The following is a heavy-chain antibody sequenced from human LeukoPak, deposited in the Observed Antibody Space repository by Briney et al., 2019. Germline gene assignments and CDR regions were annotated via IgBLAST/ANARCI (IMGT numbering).Heavy chain of an antibody. CDR3: ARDSSTVTTHHFDY. V-gene: IGHV4-59*01. CDR2: VYYTGST. D-gene: IGHD4-17*01. Sequence: AETLSLTCTGSGGSINNYYWTWIRQPPGKGLECIGYVYYTGSTYYNPSLKSRVTISVDTSRNEFSLKLNSVTAADTAVYYCARDSSTVTTHHFDYWGQGTLVTVSS. J-gene: IGHJ4*02. CDR1: GGSINNYY.